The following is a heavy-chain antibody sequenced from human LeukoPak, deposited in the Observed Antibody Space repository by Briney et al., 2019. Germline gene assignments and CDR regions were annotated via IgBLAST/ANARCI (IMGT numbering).Heavy chain of an antibody. D-gene: IGHD1-26*01. CDR2: INTNTGNP. CDR1: GYTFTTYA. Sequence: ASVKVSCKASGYTFTTYAMNWVRQAPGQGLEWMGWINTNTGNPTYAQGFTGLFVFSLDTSVSTAYLQISSLKAEDTAVYYCARDGSYSPRCWFDPWGQGTLVTVSS. J-gene: IGHJ5*02. V-gene: IGHV7-4-1*02. CDR3: ARDGSYSPRCWFDP.